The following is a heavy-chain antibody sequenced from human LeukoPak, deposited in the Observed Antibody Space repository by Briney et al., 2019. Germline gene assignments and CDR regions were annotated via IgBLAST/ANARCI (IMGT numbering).Heavy chain of an antibody. J-gene: IGHJ4*02. CDR2: ISYDGSNK. CDR1: GFTFSSYG. V-gene: IGHV3-30*03. Sequence: GGSLRLSCAASGFTFSSYGVHWVRQAPGKGLEWVAVISYDGSNKYYADSVKGRFTISRDNSKNTLYLQMNSLRAEDTAVYYCARDSSGLDDYWGQGTLVTVSS. CDR3: ARDSSGLDDY. D-gene: IGHD6-19*01.